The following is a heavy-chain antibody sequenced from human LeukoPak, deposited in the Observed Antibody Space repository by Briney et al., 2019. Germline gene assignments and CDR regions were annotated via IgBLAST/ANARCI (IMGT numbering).Heavy chain of an antibody. CDR2: IGIDSGNT. CDR3: ARDYKYAFDN. Sequence: GGSLRLSCAASGFTFSDYSMNWVRHAPGKGLEWISYIGIDSGNTNYADSVKGRFTISGDKSKNSLYLQMNSLRVEDTGVYYCARDYKYAFDNWGQGTLVTVSS. V-gene: IGHV3-48*01. D-gene: IGHD5-24*01. J-gene: IGHJ4*02. CDR1: GFTFSDYS.